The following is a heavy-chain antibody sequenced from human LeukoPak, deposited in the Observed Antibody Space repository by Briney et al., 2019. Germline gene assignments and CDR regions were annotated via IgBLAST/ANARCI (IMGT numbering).Heavy chain of an antibody. V-gene: IGHV3-30*18. J-gene: IGHJ6*02. CDR2: ISYDGSNK. CDR3: AKEADYGSGSYYVPIYYYYYYGMDV. D-gene: IGHD3-10*01. CDR1: GFTFSSYG. Sequence: GRSLRLSCAASGFTFSSYGMHWVRQAPGKGLEWEAVISYDGSNKYYADSVKGRFTISRDNSKNTLYLQMNSLRAEDTAVYYCAKEADYGSGSYYVPIYYYYYYGMDVWGQGTTVTVSS.